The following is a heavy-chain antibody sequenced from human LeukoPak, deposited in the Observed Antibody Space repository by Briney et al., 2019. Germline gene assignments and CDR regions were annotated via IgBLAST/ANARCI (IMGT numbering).Heavy chain of an antibody. CDR2: INPNSGGT. J-gene: IGHJ4*02. Sequence: ASVKVSCKASGYTFTSYYMHWVRQAPGQGLEWMGWINPNSGGTNYAQKFQGRVTMTRDTSISTAYMELSRLRSDDTAVYYCARAYSGYDFVDYWGQGTLVTVSS. CDR3: ARAYSGYDFVDY. CDR1: GYTFTSYY. V-gene: IGHV1-2*02. D-gene: IGHD5-12*01.